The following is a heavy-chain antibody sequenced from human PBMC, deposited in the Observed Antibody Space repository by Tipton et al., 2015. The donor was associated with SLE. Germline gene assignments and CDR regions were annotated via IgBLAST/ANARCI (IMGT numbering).Heavy chain of an antibody. Sequence: QLVQSGGGLVQPGRSLRLSCAASGFTFSNAWMNWVRQAPGKGLEWVGRIKSKTDGGTTDYAAPVKGRFTISRDDSKNTLYLQMNSLKTEDTAVYYCTTNHKDIVVVVAAYDAFDIWGQGTMVTVSS. V-gene: IGHV3-15*07. CDR3: TTNHKDIVVVVAAYDAFDI. J-gene: IGHJ3*02. CDR2: IKSKTDGGTT. D-gene: IGHD2-15*01. CDR1: GFTFSNAW.